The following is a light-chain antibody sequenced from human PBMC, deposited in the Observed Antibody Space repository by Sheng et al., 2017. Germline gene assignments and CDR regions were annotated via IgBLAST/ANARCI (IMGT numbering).Light chain of an antibody. CDR1: ESMSYW. J-gene: IGKJ4*01. CDR2: KAS. V-gene: IGKV1-5*03. Sequence: DIQMTQSPSTLSASVGDRVTITCRASESMSYWLAWYQQKPGKAPKLLIYKASALESGVPSRFSGSGSGAEFTLTISSLQPEDFATYYCLQHKTYPLSFGGGPRWKS. CDR3: LQHKTYPLS.